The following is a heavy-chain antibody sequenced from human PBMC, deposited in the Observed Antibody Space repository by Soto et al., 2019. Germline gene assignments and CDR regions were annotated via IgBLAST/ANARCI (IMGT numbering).Heavy chain of an antibody. Sequence: GGSLRLSCAASGFTFSSYAMRWVRQAPGKGLEWVSVMSGSGGSTYYADSVKGRFTISRDNSKNTVYLQMNSLRAEDTAVYYCARAFWAVAGTRYFDYWGQGTLVTVSS. V-gene: IGHV3-23*01. J-gene: IGHJ4*02. D-gene: IGHD6-19*01. CDR1: GFTFSSYA. CDR2: MSGSGGST. CDR3: ARAFWAVAGTRYFDY.